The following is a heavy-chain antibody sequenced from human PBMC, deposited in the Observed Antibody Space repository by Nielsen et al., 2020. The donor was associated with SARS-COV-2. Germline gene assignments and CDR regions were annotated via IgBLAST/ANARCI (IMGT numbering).Heavy chain of an antibody. CDR1: GFTFSSLW. CDR3: ARDWSRAFGV. V-gene: IGHV3-7*01. J-gene: IGHJ3*01. CDR2: IKPDGSEK. Sequence: GESLKISCAASGFTFSSLWMSWVRQVPGKGLEWVADIKPDGSEKFYVDSVKGRFTISRDNAKNSMSLQMNSLRVEDTAVYYCARDWSRAFGVWGQGTMVTVSS.